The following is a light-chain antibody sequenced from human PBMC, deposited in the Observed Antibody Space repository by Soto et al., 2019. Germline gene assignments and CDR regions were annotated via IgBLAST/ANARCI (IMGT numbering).Light chain of an antibody. CDR2: AAS. V-gene: IGKV1-9*01. J-gene: IGKJ3*01. CDR3: QQLNRYPFT. Sequence: DIQLTQSPSFLSASVGDRVTITCRASQGISNYLAWYQQKPGRAPKLLIYAASTLQTGVPSRLSGIRSVTEFTLTISSLQPEDFATYYCQQLNRYPFTFGPGTKVYIK. CDR1: QGISNY.